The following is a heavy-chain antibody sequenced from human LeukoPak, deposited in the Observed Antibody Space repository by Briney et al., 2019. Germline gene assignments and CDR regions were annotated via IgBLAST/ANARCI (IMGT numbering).Heavy chain of an antibody. V-gene: IGHV3-30*03. D-gene: IGHD5-12*01. Sequence: GGSLRLSCAASGVTFSNYGMHWVRQAPGKGLEWVALISSNGNDKLYGDSVKGRFTISRDDSKSTLYLQMNSLRVEDTAVYYCTTKVIRGNSGDDYDDWGQGTLVTVSS. J-gene: IGHJ4*02. CDR2: ISSNGNDK. CDR1: GVTFSNYG. CDR3: TTKVIRGNSGDDYDD.